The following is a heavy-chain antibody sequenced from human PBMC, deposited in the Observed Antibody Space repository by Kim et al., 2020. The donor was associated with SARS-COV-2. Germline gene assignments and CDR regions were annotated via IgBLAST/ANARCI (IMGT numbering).Heavy chain of an antibody. D-gene: IGHD3-22*01. Sequence: AASVKGRFTISRDNSKNTLYLQMNSLRAEDTAVYYCARAVTMIVVVAFGYWGQGTLVTVSS. J-gene: IGHJ4*02. V-gene: IGHV3-30*01. CDR3: ARAVTMIVVVAFGY.